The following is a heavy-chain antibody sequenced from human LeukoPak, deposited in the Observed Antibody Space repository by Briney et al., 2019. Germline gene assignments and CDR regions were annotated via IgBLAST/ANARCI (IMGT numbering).Heavy chain of an antibody. CDR1: GYTFTGYY. CDR2: TNPNSGGT. D-gene: IGHD1-26*01. J-gene: IGHJ4*02. V-gene: IGHV1-2*06. Sequence: GASVKVSCKASGYTFTGYYMHWVRQAPGQGLEWMGRTNPNSGGTNYAQKFQGRVTMTRDTSISTAYMELSRLRSDDTAVYYCARDPYGVGSYGYYWGQGTLVTVSS. CDR3: ARDPYGVGSYGYY.